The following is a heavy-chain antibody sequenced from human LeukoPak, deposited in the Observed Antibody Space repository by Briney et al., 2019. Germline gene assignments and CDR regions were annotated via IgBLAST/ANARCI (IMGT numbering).Heavy chain of an antibody. D-gene: IGHD1-26*01. Sequence: PGGSLRLSCAASGFTFSSDAMSWVRQAPGKGLEWVSAISGSGGSTYYADSVKGRFTISRDNSKNTLYLQMNSLRAEDTAVYYCAKVGFGWRVAAYYFDYWGQGTLVTVSS. CDR1: GFTFSSDA. J-gene: IGHJ4*02. V-gene: IGHV3-23*01. CDR3: AKVGFGWRVAAYYFDY. CDR2: ISGSGGST.